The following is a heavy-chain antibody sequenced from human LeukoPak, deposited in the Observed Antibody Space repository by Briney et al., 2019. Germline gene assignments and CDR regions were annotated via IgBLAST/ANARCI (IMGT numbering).Heavy chain of an antibody. Sequence: PGGSLRLSCAASGFTFSSYGMHWVRQAPGKGLEWVAVIWYDGSNKYYADSVKGRFTISRDNSKNTLYLQMNSLRAEDTAVYYCAKYLRDGYNPYFDYWGQGTLVTVSS. CDR2: IWYDGSNK. CDR1: GFTFSSYG. V-gene: IGHV3-33*06. CDR3: AKYLRDGYNPYFDY. J-gene: IGHJ4*02. D-gene: IGHD5-24*01.